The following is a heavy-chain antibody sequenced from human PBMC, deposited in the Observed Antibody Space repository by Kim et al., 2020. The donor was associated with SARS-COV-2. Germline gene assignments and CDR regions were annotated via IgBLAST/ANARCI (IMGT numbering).Heavy chain of an antibody. CDR3: ATELRDGSGYFRDAFDI. Sequence: GGSLRLSCTASVLYFSGHYMSWIRQAPGKGLEWISYITPTSSSTNYADSVKGRFTISRDNAKKSLYLQMNSLGAEDTAMYYCATELRDGSGYFRDAFDIWGQGTMVTVSS. CDR1: VLYFSGHY. J-gene: IGHJ3*02. CDR2: ITPTSSST. V-gene: IGHV3-11*06. D-gene: IGHD3-22*01.